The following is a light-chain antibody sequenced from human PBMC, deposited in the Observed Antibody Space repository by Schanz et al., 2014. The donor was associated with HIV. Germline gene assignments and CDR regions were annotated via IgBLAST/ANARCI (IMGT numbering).Light chain of an antibody. Sequence: QSALTQPASVSGSPGQSITISCSGTSSDIGGSDYVSWNQQHPGRAPKVLIYDVHDRPSGVSNRFSGSKSGNTASLTISGLQAEDEAEYFCSSYTTSKTHVFGSGTKLTVL. CDR1: SSDIGGSDY. V-gene: IGLV2-14*03. J-gene: IGLJ1*01. CDR2: DVH. CDR3: SSYTTSKTHV.